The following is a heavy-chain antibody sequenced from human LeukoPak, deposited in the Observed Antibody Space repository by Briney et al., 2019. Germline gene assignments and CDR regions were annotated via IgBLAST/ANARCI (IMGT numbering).Heavy chain of an antibody. Sequence: GGSLRLSCAASGFTVRDSYMSWVRQAPGKRLEWLSFIYVSGTTFYAASVKGRFTISRDNSKNTVYIQMNRLRAEDTALYYCARLRYYDSLDAFDIWGQGTMVTVSS. V-gene: IGHV3-53*01. J-gene: IGHJ3*02. CDR2: IYVSGTT. CDR1: GFTVRDSY. D-gene: IGHD3-22*01. CDR3: ARLRYYDSLDAFDI.